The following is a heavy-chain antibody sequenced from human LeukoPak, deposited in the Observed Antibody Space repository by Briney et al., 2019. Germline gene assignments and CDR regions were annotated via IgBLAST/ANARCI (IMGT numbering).Heavy chain of an antibody. CDR2: ISYDGRNN. CDR1: GFTFDSYA. CDR3: ARLDPEAGIAHGSQRLPVPNYYSNSLDA. Sequence: PGGSLRLSCAASGFTFDSYAMHWVRQAPGKGLEWLAVISYDGRNNYYGDSVKGRFTISRDNPKNTLYLQMTSLRAEDTAVYYCARLDPEAGIAHGSQRLPVPNYYSNSLDAWGQGTTVTVSS. V-gene: IGHV3-30*04. J-gene: IGHJ6*02. D-gene: IGHD6-25*01.